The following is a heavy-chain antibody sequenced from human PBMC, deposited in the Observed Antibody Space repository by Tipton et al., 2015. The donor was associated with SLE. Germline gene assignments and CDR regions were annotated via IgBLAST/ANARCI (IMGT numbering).Heavy chain of an antibody. CDR3: ASSGLEGRWFDP. Sequence: TLSLTCAVYGGSFSGYYWSWIRQPPGKGLEWIGYIYYSGSTYYNPSLKSRVTISVDTSKNQFSLKLSSVTAADTAVYYCASSGLEGRWFDPWGQGTLVTVSS. D-gene: IGHD6-6*01. J-gene: IGHJ5*02. V-gene: IGHV4-30-4*08. CDR2: IYYSGST. CDR1: GGSFSGYY.